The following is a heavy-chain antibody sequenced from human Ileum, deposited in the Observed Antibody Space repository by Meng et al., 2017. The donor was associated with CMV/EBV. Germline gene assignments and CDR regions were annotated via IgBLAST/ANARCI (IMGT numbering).Heavy chain of an antibody. CDR2: VSNTGSST. Sequence: SGFTISTYAMGWVRQALGKGLQWVSGVSNTGSSTYYADSVKGRFTISRDNSKDTVYLQMNGLRADDTAVYYCAKDPGVIPMHYFDSWGQGTLVTVSS. CDR1: GFTISTYA. D-gene: IGHD3-16*02. CDR3: AKDPGVIPMHYFDS. J-gene: IGHJ4*02. V-gene: IGHV3-23*01.